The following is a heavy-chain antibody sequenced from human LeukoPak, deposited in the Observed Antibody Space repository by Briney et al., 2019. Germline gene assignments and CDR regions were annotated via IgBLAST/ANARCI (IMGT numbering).Heavy chain of an antibody. V-gene: IGHV3-9*01. D-gene: IGHD3-10*01. J-gene: IGHJ4*02. CDR1: GFTFDDYA. CDR3: TKDIKAGGLDY. CDR2: ISWNSGNI. Sequence: GGSLRLSCEASGFTFDDYAMHWVRQAPGKGLEWVSGISWNSGNIGYADSVKGRFTISRDDAKNSLYLQMNSLRAEDTALYYCTKDIKAGGLDYWGQGTLVTVSS.